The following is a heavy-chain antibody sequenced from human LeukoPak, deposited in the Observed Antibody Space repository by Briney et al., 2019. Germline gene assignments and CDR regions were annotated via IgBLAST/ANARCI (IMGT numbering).Heavy chain of an antibody. CDR2: IRQDGGEK. CDR1: GFTFSSYW. CDR3: ARDGTAPGLYFDL. V-gene: IGHV3-7*01. J-gene: IGHJ4*01. Sequence: GGSLRLSCAVSGFTFSSYWMNWVRQAPGRGLEWVASIRQDGGEKSYVDSVKGRFTISRDNTKNSLYLQINSLRAEDTAMYYCARDGTAPGLYFDLWGQGTLVTVSS. D-gene: IGHD6-13*01.